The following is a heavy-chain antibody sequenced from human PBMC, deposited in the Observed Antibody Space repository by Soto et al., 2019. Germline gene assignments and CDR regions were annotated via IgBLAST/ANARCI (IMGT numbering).Heavy chain of an antibody. V-gene: IGHV4-4*09. D-gene: IGHD3-16*01. Sequence: QVQMQESGPGLVKPSETLSLTCTVSGDSVRNQYWSWIRRPPGRGLEWIGYIYRSGSTKYNPSLQSRLTISGDTSKNQFSLKLSSVTAADTAVYYCARTLDYGHMDVWGKGTTVTVSS. CDR1: GDSVRNQY. CDR3: ARTLDYGHMDV. J-gene: IGHJ6*03. CDR2: IYRSGST.